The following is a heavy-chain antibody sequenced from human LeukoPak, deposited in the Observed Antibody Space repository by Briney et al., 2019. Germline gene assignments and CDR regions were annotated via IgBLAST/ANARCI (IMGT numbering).Heavy chain of an antibody. D-gene: IGHD3-10*01. J-gene: IGHJ5*02. CDR3: ARGDYYGSNWFDP. CDR1: GGSISSSNW. V-gene: IGHV4-4*02. CDR2: IYHSGST. Sequence: PSGTLSLTCAVSGGSISSSNWWSWVRQPPGKGLEWIGEIYHSGSTYYNPSLKSRVTISVDTSKNQFSLKLSSVTAADTAVYYCARGDYYGSNWFDPWGQGTLVTVSS.